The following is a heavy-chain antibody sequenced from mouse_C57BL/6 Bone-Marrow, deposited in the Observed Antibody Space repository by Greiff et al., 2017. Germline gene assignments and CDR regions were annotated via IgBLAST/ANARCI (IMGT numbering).Heavy chain of an antibody. Sequence: EVKLVESGGDLVKPGGSLKLSCAASGFTFSSYGMSWVRQTPDKGLEWVATISSGGSYTYYPDSVKGRFTISRDNAKNTLYLQMSSLKSEDSAMYYCARRTSHVPLDYWGQGTTLTVSS. CDR1: GFTFSSYG. CDR3: ARRTSHVPLDY. D-gene: IGHD3-3*01. V-gene: IGHV5-6*01. J-gene: IGHJ2*01. CDR2: ISSGGSYT.